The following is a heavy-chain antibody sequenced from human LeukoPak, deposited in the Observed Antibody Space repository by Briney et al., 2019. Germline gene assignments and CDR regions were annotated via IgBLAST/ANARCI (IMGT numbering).Heavy chain of an antibody. D-gene: IGHD6-13*01. CDR2: IYYSGST. Sequence: PSETLSLTCTVSGGSISSYYWSWIRQPPGKGLEWIGYIYYSGSTNYNPSLKSRVTISVDTSKNQFSLKLSSVTAADTAVYYCARRRIAAAASPLQHWGQGTLVTVSS. CDR3: ARRRIAAAASPLQH. CDR1: GGSISSYY. V-gene: IGHV4-59*12. J-gene: IGHJ1*01.